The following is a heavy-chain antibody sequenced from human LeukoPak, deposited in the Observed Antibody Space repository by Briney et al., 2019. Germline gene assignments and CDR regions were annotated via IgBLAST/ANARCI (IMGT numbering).Heavy chain of an antibody. CDR2: IYSGGST. D-gene: IGHD2-2*01. J-gene: IGHJ4*02. CDR3: ARDGASRYCSSPSCYEGFDS. CDR1: GFTVSSNY. Sequence: GGSLRLSCAASGFTVSSNYMSWVRQAPGKGLEWVSVIYSGGSTNYADSVKGRFTMSRDNSKNTLYLQMNSLRAEDTAVYYCARDGASRYCSSPSCYEGFDSWGQGTLVTVSS. V-gene: IGHV3-66*01.